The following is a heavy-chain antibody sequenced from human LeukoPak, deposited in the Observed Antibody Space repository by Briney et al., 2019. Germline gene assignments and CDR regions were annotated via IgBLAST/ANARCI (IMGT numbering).Heavy chain of an antibody. CDR2: INWSGGST. CDR3: ATPEDTAMVN. CDR1: GFAFDEHG. D-gene: IGHD5-18*01. V-gene: IGHV3-20*04. Sequence: GGSLRLSCTASGFAFDEHGMSWVRQVPGKGLEWVSGINWSGGSTGYADPLRGRFTISRDNAKNSLYLQMNSLRAEDTAVYYCATPEDTAMVNWGQGTLVTVSS. J-gene: IGHJ4*02.